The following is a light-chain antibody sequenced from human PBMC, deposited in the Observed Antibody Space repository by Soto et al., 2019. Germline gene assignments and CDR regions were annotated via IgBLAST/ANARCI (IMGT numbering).Light chain of an antibody. CDR3: QQSYGTPGT. V-gene: IGKV1-39*01. J-gene: IGKJ1*01. Sequence: DIQLTQSPSSLSASVGDRMTISCRSSQSISRYLNWYQQRPGTAPKVLIFGANSLQSGVPSRFSGSGSGTEFTLTISSLQPEDFATYYCQQSYGTPGTFGQGTKVDIK. CDR2: GAN. CDR1: QSISRY.